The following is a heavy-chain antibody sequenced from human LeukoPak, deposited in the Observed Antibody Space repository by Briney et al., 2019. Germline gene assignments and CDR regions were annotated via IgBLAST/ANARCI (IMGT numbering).Heavy chain of an antibody. CDR3: AGSIVVVPAAITWMAFDY. D-gene: IGHD2-2*02. J-gene: IGHJ4*02. CDR2: IYYSGST. Sequence: PSETLSLTCTVSGGSISSGDYYWSWIRQPPGKGLEWIGYIYYSGSTYYNPSLKSRVTISVDTSKNQFSLKLSSVTAADTAVYYCAGSIVVVPAAITWMAFDYWGQGTLVTVSS. V-gene: IGHV4-30-4*08. CDR1: GGSISSGDYY.